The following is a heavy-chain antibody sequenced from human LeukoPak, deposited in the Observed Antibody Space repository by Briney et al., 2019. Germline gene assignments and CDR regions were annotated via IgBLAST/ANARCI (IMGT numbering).Heavy chain of an antibody. CDR1: GGTFSSYA. D-gene: IGHD7-27*01. V-gene: IGHV1-69*05. CDR3: AVTWPLGYYYFDY. J-gene: IGHJ4*02. Sequence: SVKVSCKASGGTFSSYATSWVRQAPGQGLEWMGRIIPIFGTANYAQKFHGRVTITTDESTSTAYMELSSLRSEDTAVYYCAVTWPLGYYYFDYWGPGTLVTVSS. CDR2: IIPIFGTA.